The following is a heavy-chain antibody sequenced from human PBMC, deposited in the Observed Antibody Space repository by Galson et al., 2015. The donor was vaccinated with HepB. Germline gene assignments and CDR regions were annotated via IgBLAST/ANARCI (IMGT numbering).Heavy chain of an antibody. CDR1: GFTFSRYW. CDR2: IKEDGSEK. Sequence: SLRLSCAASGFTFSRYWMSWVRQAPGKGLEWVANIKEDGSEKYYVDSVKGRFTISRDNAKNSLYLQMNSLRAEDTAVYYCARDQVVAVTTSDALDIWGQGTLVTVSS. V-gene: IGHV3-7*01. J-gene: IGHJ3*02. CDR3: ARDQVVAVTTSDALDI. D-gene: IGHD4-17*01.